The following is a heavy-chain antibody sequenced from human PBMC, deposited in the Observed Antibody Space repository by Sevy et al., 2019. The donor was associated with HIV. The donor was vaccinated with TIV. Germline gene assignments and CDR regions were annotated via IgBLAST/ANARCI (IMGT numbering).Heavy chain of an antibody. J-gene: IGHJ4*02. CDR2: IYWDDNK. D-gene: IGHD4-17*01. V-gene: IGHV2-5*02. CDR3: AHSLYGDYIGGYFDY. CDR1: GFPLSTSGVG. Sequence: SGPTLVKPTQTLTLTCTFSGFPLSTSGVGVGWIRQPPGKALEWLALIYWDDNKRYSPSLRSRLTITKDTSKNQVVLTMTNMDPVDTATYYCAHSLYGDYIGGYFDYWGQGTLVTVSS.